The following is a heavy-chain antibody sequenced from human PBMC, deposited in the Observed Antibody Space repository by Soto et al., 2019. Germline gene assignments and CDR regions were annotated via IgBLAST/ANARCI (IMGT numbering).Heavy chain of an antibody. CDR1: GGTFSSYA. V-gene: IGHV1-69*01. CDR2: IIPIFGTA. Sequence: QVQLVQSGAEVKKPGSSVKVSCTASGGTFSSYAISWVRQAPGQGLEWMGGIIPIFGTANYAQKFQGRVTITADESTSTAYMELSSLRSEDTAVYYCARGGWTSSSSPYYYGMDVWGQGTTVTVSS. J-gene: IGHJ6*02. D-gene: IGHD6-6*01. CDR3: ARGGWTSSSSPYYYGMDV.